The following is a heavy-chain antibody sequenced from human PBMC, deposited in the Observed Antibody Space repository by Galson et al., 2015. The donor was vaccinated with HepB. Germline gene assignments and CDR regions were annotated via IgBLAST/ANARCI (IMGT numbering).Heavy chain of an antibody. CDR1: GVTFTSHI. D-gene: IGHD4-23*01. Sequence: SVKVSCKASGVTFTSHIITWVRQAPGQGLEWMGMVIPILGIATYAQRFQGRVTITADKSTNTAYMHLSRLRSEDTAVYYCARGEWELDLDYWGQGTLVTVSS. CDR3: ARGEWELDLDY. CDR2: VIPILGIA. J-gene: IGHJ4*02. V-gene: IGHV1-69*02.